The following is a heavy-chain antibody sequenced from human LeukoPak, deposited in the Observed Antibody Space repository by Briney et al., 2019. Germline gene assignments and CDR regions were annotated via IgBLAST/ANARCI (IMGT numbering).Heavy chain of an antibody. V-gene: IGHV1-18*01. J-gene: IGHJ5*02. CDR3: ARDHWSHYYGSGGENYFDP. D-gene: IGHD3-10*01. Sequence: ASVTVSCKASGYSFTMYGISWVRQAPGQGLEWMGWISGFNAYTNYAQKLQGRVTMTTDTSTSTAYMEVRGLRSDDTAVYYCARDHWSHYYGSGGENYFDPWGQGTLVTVSS. CDR2: ISGFNAYT. CDR1: GYSFTMYG.